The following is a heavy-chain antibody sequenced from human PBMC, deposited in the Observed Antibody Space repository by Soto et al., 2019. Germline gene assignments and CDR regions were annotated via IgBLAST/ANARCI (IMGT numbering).Heavy chain of an antibody. CDR2: IIPIFGTA. CDR1: GGTFSSYA. J-gene: IGHJ4*02. CDR3: ARGPPEGSGSYYFAH. V-gene: IGHV1-69*13. D-gene: IGHD3-10*01. Sequence: ASVKVSCKASGGTFSSYAISWVRQAPGQGLEWMGGIIPIFGTANYAQKFQGRVTITADESTSTACMELSSLRSEDTAVYYCARGPPEGSGSYYFAHWGQGTLVTVSS.